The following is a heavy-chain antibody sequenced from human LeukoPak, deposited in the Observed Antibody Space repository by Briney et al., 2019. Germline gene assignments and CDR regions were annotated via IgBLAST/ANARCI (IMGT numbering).Heavy chain of an antibody. CDR1: GFTFNSHT. D-gene: IGHD5-24*01. CDR2: ISSGSTYR. Sequence: GGSLRLSCTASGFTFNSHTMNWVCQAPGKGLEWVSSISSGSTYRYYADSVKGRFTISRDNAENSLFLQMDSLRAEDTAIYYCARDSERRDGFSLYFFDYWGRGTPVTVSS. J-gene: IGHJ4*02. CDR3: ARDSERRDGFSLYFFDY. V-gene: IGHV3-21*01.